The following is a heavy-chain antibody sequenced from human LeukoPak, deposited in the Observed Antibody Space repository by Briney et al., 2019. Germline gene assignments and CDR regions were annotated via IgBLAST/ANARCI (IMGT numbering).Heavy chain of an antibody. D-gene: IGHD6-13*01. Sequence: PSETLSLTCTVSADSIGPYYWHWIRQPPGKGLEWIGYINYSGTTDYNPSLKSRVTISVDTSKKQLFLRLRSMTAADTAVYYCAREYSSFEYWGQGTLVTVSS. CDR2: INYSGTT. V-gene: IGHV4-59*01. CDR3: AREYSSFEY. CDR1: ADSIGPYY. J-gene: IGHJ4*02.